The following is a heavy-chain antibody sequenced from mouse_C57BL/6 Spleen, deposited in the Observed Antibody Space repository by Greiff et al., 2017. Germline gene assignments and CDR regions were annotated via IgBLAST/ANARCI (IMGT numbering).Heavy chain of an antibody. Sequence: VQLQQSGPELVKPGASVKISCKASGYEFSSSWMNWVKQRPGKGLEWIGRIYPGDGDTNYNGKFKGKATLTAGKSSSTAYRQLSSLASEDSAVYFCARRITTVAHYWYFDVWGTGTTVTVSS. V-gene: IGHV1-82*01. CDR3: ARRITTVAHYWYFDV. D-gene: IGHD1-1*01. CDR1: GYEFSSSW. J-gene: IGHJ1*03. CDR2: IYPGDGDT.